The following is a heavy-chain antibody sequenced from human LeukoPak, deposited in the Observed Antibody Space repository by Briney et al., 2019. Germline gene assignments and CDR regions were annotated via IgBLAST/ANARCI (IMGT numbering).Heavy chain of an antibody. J-gene: IGHJ4*02. Sequence: GGSLTLSCSASGFSFSSYSMDWVRQAPGKGLEYVSAISNDASSTHYANSVKGRFTLSRDNSKRTVYLQMGSLRAEDMAVYYCVREGAINDYGGNRPFDCWGQGTLVTVSS. CDR2: ISNDASST. CDR1: GFSFSSYS. D-gene: IGHD4-23*01. CDR3: VREGAINDYGGNRPFDC. V-gene: IGHV3-64*01.